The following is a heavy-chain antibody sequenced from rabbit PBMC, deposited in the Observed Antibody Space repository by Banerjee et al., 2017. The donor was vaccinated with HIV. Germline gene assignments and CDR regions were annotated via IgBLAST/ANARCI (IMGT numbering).Heavy chain of an antibody. CDR2: ITYGGSA. Sequence: VESGGGLVQPGGSLKLSCKASGFDFSTYGVNWVRQAPGKGLEWIGYITYGGSAYYASWVNGRFTISRHNAQNTLYLQLNSLTAADTATYFCVRGGVGSTGYTYVFDPWGPGTLVT. V-gene: IGHV1S21*01. CDR1: GFDFSTYG. CDR3: VRGGVGSTGYTYVFDP. D-gene: IGHD1-1*01. J-gene: IGHJ2*01.